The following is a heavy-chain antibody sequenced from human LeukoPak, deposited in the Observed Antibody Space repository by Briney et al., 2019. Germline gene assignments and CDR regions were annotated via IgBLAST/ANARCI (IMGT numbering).Heavy chain of an antibody. J-gene: IGHJ3*02. CDR1: GFTFSSYA. D-gene: IGHD2-2*01. Sequence: GGSLRLSCAASGFTFSSYAMSWVRQAPGKGLEWVSAISGSGGSTYYADSVKGRFTISRDNSKNTLYLQMNSLRAEDTAVYYCAKSAPRYCSSTSCCWDAFDIWGQGTMVTVSS. CDR3: AKSAPRYCSSTSCCWDAFDI. CDR2: ISGSGGST. V-gene: IGHV3-23*01.